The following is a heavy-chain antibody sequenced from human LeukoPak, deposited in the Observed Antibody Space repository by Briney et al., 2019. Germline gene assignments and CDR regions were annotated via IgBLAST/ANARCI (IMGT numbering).Heavy chain of an antibody. CDR1: GFTFTSYG. D-gene: IGHD5-18*01. V-gene: IGHV3-30*02. J-gene: IGHJ4*02. Sequence: GGSLRLSCAASGFTFTSYGMHWVRQAPGKGLEWVSFIGYDGNDKYYADSVKGRFTISRDNSKNTLYLQMNNLRPDDTAVYYCANSKGYADDYWGQGTLVTVSS. CDR2: IGYDGNDK. CDR3: ANSKGYADDY.